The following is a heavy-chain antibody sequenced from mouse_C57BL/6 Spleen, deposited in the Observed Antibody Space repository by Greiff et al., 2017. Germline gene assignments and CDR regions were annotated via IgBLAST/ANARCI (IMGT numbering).Heavy chain of an antibody. CDR1: GYAFSSYW. CDR3: ARSHYGSSSFDY. J-gene: IGHJ2*01. D-gene: IGHD1-1*01. CDR2: IYPGDGDT. Sequence: QVQLQQSGAELVKPGASVKISCKASGYAFSSYWMNWVKQRPGKGLEWIGQIYPGDGDTNYNGKFKGKATLTADKSSSTAYMQLSSLTSEDSAVYFCARSHYGSSSFDYRGQGTTLTVSS. V-gene: IGHV1-80*01.